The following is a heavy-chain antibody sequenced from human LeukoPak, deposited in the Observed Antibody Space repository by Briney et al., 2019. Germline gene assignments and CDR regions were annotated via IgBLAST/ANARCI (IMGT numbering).Heavy chain of an antibody. CDR3: ARGALGYRSSTSCYRVYYYYGMDV. CDR1: GGSFSGYY. J-gene: IGHJ6*04. CDR2: INHSGST. D-gene: IGHD2-2*02. Sequence: SETLSLTCAVYGGSFSGYYWSWIRQPPGKGLEWIGEINHSGSTNYNPSLKSRVTISVDTSKNQFSLKLSSVTAADTAVYYCARGALGYRSSTSCYRVYYYYGMDVWGKGTTVTVSS. V-gene: IGHV4-34*01.